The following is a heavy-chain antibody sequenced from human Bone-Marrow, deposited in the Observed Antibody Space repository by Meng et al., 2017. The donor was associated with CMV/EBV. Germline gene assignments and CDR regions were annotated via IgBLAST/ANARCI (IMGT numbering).Heavy chain of an antibody. D-gene: IGHD6-19*01. V-gene: IGHV4-59*05. Sequence: SETLSLTCAIYGGSFSSYYWSWIRQYPGKGLEYIGSIYYSGSTYYNPSLKSRVTISVDTSKNQFSLKLSPVTAADTAVYYCARHGRSSWYTFDANWFDPWGQGTLVTVYS. CDR1: GGSFSSYY. CDR2: IYYSGST. CDR3: ARHGRSSWYTFDANWFDP. J-gene: IGHJ5*02.